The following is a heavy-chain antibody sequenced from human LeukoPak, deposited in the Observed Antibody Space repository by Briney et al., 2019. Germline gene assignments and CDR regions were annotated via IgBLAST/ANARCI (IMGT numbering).Heavy chain of an antibody. Sequence: GGSLRLSCAASGFTFSSYAMMWLRQAAGKGLEWVSAIRGGGGATFYADSVKGRFTISRDNSKNTLYLQMSSLRVDDTAVYYCARDPNGDYIGAFEIWGQGTMVTVSS. D-gene: IGHD4-17*01. V-gene: IGHV3-23*01. CDR3: ARDPNGDYIGAFEI. CDR2: IRGGGGAT. J-gene: IGHJ3*02. CDR1: GFTFSSYA.